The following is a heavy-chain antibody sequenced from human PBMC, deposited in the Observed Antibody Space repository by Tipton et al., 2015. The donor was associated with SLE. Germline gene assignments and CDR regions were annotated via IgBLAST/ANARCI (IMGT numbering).Heavy chain of an antibody. CDR3: ARHYRMEPSPFDI. V-gene: IGHV5-10-1*01. CDR1: GYTFTNYW. J-gene: IGHJ3*02. CDR2: IEPSDSYT. D-gene: IGHD1-1*01. Sequence: QLVQSGAEVKKPGESLRISCKGSGYTFTNYWISWVRQMPGKGLEWMGRIEPSDSYTNYSPSFEGHVTISTDNSISTAYLEWSSLKASDTAMYYCARHYRMEPSPFDIWGLGTMVTVSS.